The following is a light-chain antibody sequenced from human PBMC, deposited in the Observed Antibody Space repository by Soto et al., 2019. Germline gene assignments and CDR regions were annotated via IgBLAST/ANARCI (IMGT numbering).Light chain of an antibody. CDR1: TGHNTYA. V-gene: IGLV4-69*01. CDR3: QTWGTGTVV. CDR2: LNSDGNH. Sequence: QLVLTQTPSASASVGASVKLTCTLSTGHNTYAIAWHQQQPNKGPRYLMNLNSDGNHTKGDGIPDRFSGSSSGAVRYLTISSLQSEDEADYYCQTWGTGTVVFGGGTKVTVL. J-gene: IGLJ3*02.